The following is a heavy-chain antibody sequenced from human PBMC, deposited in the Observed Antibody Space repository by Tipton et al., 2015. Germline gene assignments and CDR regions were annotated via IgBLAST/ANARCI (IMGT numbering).Heavy chain of an antibody. V-gene: IGHV1-18*01. J-gene: IGHJ4*02. CDR3: ARENSMWYPYFDY. Sequence: QLVQSGAEGKKPGASVKVSCKTAGYTFTSYGVSWLRQAPGQGLEWMGWISPYNANTKYAQKFLGRVTVTTDASTNTAYMELRTLRSDDTAVYYCARENSMWYPYFDYWGQGTLVTVSS. D-gene: IGHD2-15*01. CDR1: GYTFTSYG. CDR2: ISPYNANT.